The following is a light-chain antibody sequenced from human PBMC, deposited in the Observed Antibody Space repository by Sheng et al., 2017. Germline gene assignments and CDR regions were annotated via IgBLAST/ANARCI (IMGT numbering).Light chain of an antibody. CDR2: WAS. CDR3: LQYYSTPRT. J-gene: IGKJ2*02. V-gene: IGKV4-1*01. CDR1: QNLVYRSNSKNY. Sequence: DIVVTQSPASLAVSLGARATINCRSSQNLVYRSNSKNYLAWYQQRPGQPPKLLIYWASSRDSGVPDRFSGSGSGTDFNLTISNLQAEDVAVYFCLQYYSTPRTFGPGTRLEIK.